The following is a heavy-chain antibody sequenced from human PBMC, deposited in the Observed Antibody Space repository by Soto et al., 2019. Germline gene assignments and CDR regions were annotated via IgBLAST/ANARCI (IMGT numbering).Heavy chain of an antibody. V-gene: IGHV3-74*01. Sequence: LRLSCAAAGFTFTNYWMHWVRQAPGKGLVWVSRINGDGSNAFYADSVRGRFTISRDNAKNTVYLQMNSLRAEDTAIYYCARGIQYRYGMDVWGQGTTVTVSS. J-gene: IGHJ6*02. CDR2: INGDGSNA. D-gene: IGHD4-4*01. CDR1: GFTFTNYW. CDR3: ARGIQYRYGMDV.